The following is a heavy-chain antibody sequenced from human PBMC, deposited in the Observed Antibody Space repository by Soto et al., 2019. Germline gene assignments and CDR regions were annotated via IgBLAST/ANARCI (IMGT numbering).Heavy chain of an antibody. V-gene: IGHV1-3*01. CDR2: INAGNGNT. CDR1: GYTFTSYA. J-gene: IGHJ4*02. Sequence: QVQLVQSGAEVKKPGASVKVSCKASGYTFTSYAMHWVRQAPGQRLEWMGWINAGNGNTKYSQKFQGRVTITRDTFASTAYMELSSLRSEDTAVYYSARAGRWGFWLDYWGQGTLVTVSS. CDR3: ARAGRWGFWLDY. D-gene: IGHD3-16*01.